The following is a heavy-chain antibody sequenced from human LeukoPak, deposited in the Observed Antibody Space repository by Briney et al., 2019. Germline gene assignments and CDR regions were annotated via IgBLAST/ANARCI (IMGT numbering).Heavy chain of an antibody. CDR3: ARDSSSTSWSDAFDI. Sequence: SETLSLTCTVSGGSISSYYWSWIRQPAGKGLEWIGRIYTSGSTNYNPSLKSRVTMSVDTSKNQFSLKLSSVTAADTAVYYCARDSSSTSWSDAFDIWGQGTVVTVSS. J-gene: IGHJ3*02. D-gene: IGHD2-2*01. V-gene: IGHV4-4*07. CDR2: IYTSGST. CDR1: GGSISSYY.